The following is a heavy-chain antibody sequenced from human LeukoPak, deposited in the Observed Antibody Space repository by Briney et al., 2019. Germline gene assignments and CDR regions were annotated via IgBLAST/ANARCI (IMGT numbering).Heavy chain of an antibody. V-gene: IGHV3-7*01. J-gene: IGHJ4*02. CDR3: ARDAYYGSGSPTVDY. D-gene: IGHD3-10*01. CDR2: IKQDGSEK. CDR1: GFTFSSYW. Sequence: GGSLRLSCAASGFTFSSYWMSWVRQAPGKGLEWVANIKQDGSEKYYVDSVRGRFTISRDNAKNSLYLQMNSLRAEDTAVYYCARDAYYGSGSPTVDYWGQGTLVTASS.